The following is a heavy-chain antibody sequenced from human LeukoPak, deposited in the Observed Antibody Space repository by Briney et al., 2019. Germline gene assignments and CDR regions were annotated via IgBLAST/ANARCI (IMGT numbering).Heavy chain of an antibody. J-gene: IGHJ4*02. CDR1: GYSISSGDYY. Sequence: SETLSLTCTVSGYSISSGDYYWSWIRQPPGKGLEWIGYIYYSGSTYYNPSLKSRVTISVDTSKNQFSLKLSSVTAADTAVYYCARDPRGGHYFDYWGRGTLVTVSS. D-gene: IGHD2-15*01. V-gene: IGHV4-30-4*01. CDR2: IYYSGST. CDR3: ARDPRGGHYFDY.